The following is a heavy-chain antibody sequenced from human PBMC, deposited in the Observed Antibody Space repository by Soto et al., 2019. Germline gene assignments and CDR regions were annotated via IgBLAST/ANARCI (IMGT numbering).Heavy chain of an antibody. J-gene: IGHJ4*02. CDR2: IYYSGYT. D-gene: IGHD2-8*01. CDR1: GASIYSYY. Sequence: SETLSLTCSVSGASIYSYYWGWIRRPPGKCLEWIASIYYSGYTYYNPSLKSRVTMSVDTSTSHFSLNMNSVTAADTAVYYCARQVPSKMVDSWGPGTLVTVSS. CDR3: ARQVPSKMVDS. V-gene: IGHV4-59*08.